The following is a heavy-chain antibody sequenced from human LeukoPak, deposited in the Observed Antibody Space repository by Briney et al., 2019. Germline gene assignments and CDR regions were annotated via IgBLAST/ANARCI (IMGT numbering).Heavy chain of an antibody. D-gene: IGHD6-19*01. V-gene: IGHV3-33*01. J-gene: IGHJ4*02. Sequence: AGRSLRLSCAASGFTFSSYGMHWVRQAPGKGLEWVAVIWYDGSNKYYADSVKGRFTISRDNSKNTLYLQMNSLRAEDTAVYYCARDHSSGWASLTYFDYWGQGTLVTVSS. CDR3: ARDHSSGWASLTYFDY. CDR1: GFTFSSYG. CDR2: IWYDGSNK.